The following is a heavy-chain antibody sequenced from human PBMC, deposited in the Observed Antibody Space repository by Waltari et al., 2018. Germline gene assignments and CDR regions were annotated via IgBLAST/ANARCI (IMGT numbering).Heavy chain of an antibody. J-gene: IGHJ3*02. CDR3: ARRIASGSYTSGAFDI. Sequence: EVQLVQSGAEVKKPGESLKISCKGSGYSFTSYWIGWVRQMPGKGLEWMGIIYPGDPDTRYSPSFQGQVTISADKSISTAYLQWSSLKASDTAMYYCARRIASGSYTSGAFDIWGQGTMVTVSS. D-gene: IGHD1-26*01. CDR2: IYPGDPDT. CDR1: GYSFTSYW. V-gene: IGHV5-51*01.